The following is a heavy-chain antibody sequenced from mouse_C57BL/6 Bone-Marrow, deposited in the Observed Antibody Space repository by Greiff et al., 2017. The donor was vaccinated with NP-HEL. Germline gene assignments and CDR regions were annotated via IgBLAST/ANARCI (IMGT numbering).Heavy chain of an antibody. J-gene: IGHJ2*01. CDR1: GYTFTDYY. D-gene: IGHD5-1*01. Sequence: VQLQQSGPELVKPGASVKISCKASGYTFTDYYMNWVKQSHGKSLEWIGDINPNNGGTSYNQKFKGKATLTVDKSSSTAYMELRSLTSEDSAVYYCARHPVPGFDYWGQGTTLTVSS. CDR3: ARHPVPGFDY. CDR2: INPNNGGT. V-gene: IGHV1-26*01.